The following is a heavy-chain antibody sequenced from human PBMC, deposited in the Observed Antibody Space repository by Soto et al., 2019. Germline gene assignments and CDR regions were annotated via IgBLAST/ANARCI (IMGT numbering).Heavy chain of an antibody. V-gene: IGHV3-15*01. CDR2: IKSKVAGGTT. CDR3: TTDLTPSYISSGWFGAFDI. J-gene: IGHJ3*02. Sequence: VQLVESGGGLVKPGGSLRLSCAASGFTFSNAWMNWVRQAPGKGLEWVGRIKSKVAGGTTDYAAPVKGRFTISRDDSKNTLYLHMNSLRTEDTAVYYCTTDLTPSYISSGWFGAFDIWGQGTMVTVSS. D-gene: IGHD6-19*01. CDR1: GFTFSNAW.